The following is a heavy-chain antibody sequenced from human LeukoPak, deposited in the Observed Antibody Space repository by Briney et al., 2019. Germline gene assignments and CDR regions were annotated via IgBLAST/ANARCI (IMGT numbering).Heavy chain of an antibody. CDR3: ARDRLGRYFDWLTHDAFDI. CDR2: ISSSGSTI. J-gene: IGHJ3*02. D-gene: IGHD3-9*01. Sequence: GGSLRLSCAASGFTFSSYEMNWVRQAPGKGLEWVSYISSSGSTIYYADSVKGRFTISRDNAKNSLYLQMNSLRAEDTAVYYCARDRLGRYFDWLTHDAFDIWGQGTMVTVSS. CDR1: GFTFSSYE. V-gene: IGHV3-48*03.